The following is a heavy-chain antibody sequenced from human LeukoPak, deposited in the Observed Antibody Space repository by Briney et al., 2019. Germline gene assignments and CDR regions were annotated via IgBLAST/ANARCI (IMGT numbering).Heavy chain of an antibody. D-gene: IGHD3-9*01. CDR3: AKDHWTYSDILTGYYYYYYMDV. CDR1: GFTFSSYA. CDR2: ISGSGSST. J-gene: IGHJ6*03. Sequence: PGGSLRLSCAASGFTFSSYAMSWVRQAPGKGLEWVSAISGSGSSTYYADSVKGRFTISRDNSKNTLYLQMNSLRAEDTAVYYCAKDHWTYSDILTGYYYYYYMDVWGKGTTVTVSS. V-gene: IGHV3-23*01.